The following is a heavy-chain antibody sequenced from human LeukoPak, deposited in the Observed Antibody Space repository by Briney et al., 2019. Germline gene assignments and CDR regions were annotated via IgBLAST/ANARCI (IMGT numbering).Heavy chain of an antibody. V-gene: IGHV3-66*01. J-gene: IGHJ6*03. CDR3: ARVQYYYYYMDV. CDR1: GFTVSSNY. CDR2: IYSGGRT. Sequence: GGSLRLSCAASGFTVSSNYMSWVRQAPGKGLEWVSVIYSGGRTYYADSVKGTFTISRDNSKNTLYLQMNSLRAEDTAVYYCARVQYYYYYMDVWGKGTTVTISS. D-gene: IGHD1-1*01.